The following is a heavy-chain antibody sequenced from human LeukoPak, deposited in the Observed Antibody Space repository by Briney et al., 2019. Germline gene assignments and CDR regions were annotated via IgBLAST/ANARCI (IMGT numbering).Heavy chain of an antibody. CDR3: AKDQSKTVTPRHCFDF. J-gene: IGHJ4*02. CDR1: GFTFSNYG. V-gene: IGHV3-33*06. Sequence: GRSLRLSCAASGFTFSNYGLHWVRQAPGKGLECVAVIWYDGGNKYYADSVKGRFTISRDNSKDTLYLQMNSLSAEDTAVYYCAKDQSKTVTPRHCFDFWGQGTLVTVSS. D-gene: IGHD4-17*01. CDR2: IWYDGGNK.